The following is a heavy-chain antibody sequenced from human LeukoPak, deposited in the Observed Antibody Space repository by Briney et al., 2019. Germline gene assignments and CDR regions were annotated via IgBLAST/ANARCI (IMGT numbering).Heavy chain of an antibody. CDR3: ARAVHVLSCSSNRCYSGILGGDWFDP. D-gene: IGHD2-2*01. CDR1: GFTVSSNY. V-gene: IGHV3-53*05. J-gene: IGHJ5*02. CDR2: IYSGGST. Sequence: GVSLRLSCAASGFTVSSNYMSWVRQAPAKGLELVSIIYSGGSTYSADSVKGRFTISRDNSKNTLYPKMTSLGSEDTAVYYCARAVHVLSCSSNRCYSGILGGDWFDPWGQGTLVTVSS.